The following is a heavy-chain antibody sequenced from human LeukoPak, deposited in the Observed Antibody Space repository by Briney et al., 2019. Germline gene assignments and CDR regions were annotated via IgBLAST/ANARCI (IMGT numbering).Heavy chain of an antibody. D-gene: IGHD2-8*01. Sequence: QAGGSLRLSCAASGFTFSSYAMSWVRQAPGKGLEWVSAISGSGGSTYYADSVKGRFTISRDNTENSLYLQMNSLRAEDTALYYCAKARGVWFQGAFDIWGQGTMVTVSS. V-gene: IGHV3-23*01. CDR1: GFTFSSYA. J-gene: IGHJ3*02. CDR3: AKARGVWFQGAFDI. CDR2: ISGSGGST.